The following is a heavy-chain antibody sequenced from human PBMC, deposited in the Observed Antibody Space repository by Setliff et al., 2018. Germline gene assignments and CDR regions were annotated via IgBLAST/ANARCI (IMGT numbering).Heavy chain of an antibody. CDR3: MSTPSGTYSTYYYYYNMDV. CDR1: GFSFSSYA. CDR2: VTDDGRRT. Sequence: GSLRLSCVASGFSFSSYAVSWVRQTPGKGLEWVSTVTDDGRRTYYPNPVKGRFIISRDDSKRTLYLQMNSLKNEDTALYYCMSTPSGTYSTYYYYYNMDVWGKGTQVTVSS. V-gene: IGHV3-23*01. J-gene: IGHJ6*03. D-gene: IGHD3-10*01.